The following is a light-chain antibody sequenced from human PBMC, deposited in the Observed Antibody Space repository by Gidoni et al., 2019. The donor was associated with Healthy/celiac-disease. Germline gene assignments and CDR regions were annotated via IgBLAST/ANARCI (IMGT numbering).Light chain of an antibody. Sequence: EIVMTQSPATLSVSPGERATLSCRASQSVSSNLAWYHQKPGQAPRLLIYGASTRANGIPARFSGSGSGTEFTLTISSLQSEDFAVYYCQQYNNWPPRFTFGPGTKVDIK. J-gene: IGKJ3*01. CDR2: GAS. CDR3: QQYNNWPPRFT. CDR1: QSVSSN. V-gene: IGKV3-15*01.